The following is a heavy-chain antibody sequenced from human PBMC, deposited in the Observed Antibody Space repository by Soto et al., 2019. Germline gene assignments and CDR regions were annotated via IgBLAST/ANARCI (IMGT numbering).Heavy chain of an antibody. J-gene: IGHJ4*02. CDR3: ARGGSDYGLDY. Sequence: GESLKISCKGSGYSFTSWWIGWVRQMPGKGPEWMGIIFPGVSETRYSPSFQGQVTISVDKSISTAYLQWSSLKASDTATYYCARGGSDYGLDYWGQGTLVTVSS. V-gene: IGHV5-51*01. D-gene: IGHD3-10*01. CDR2: IFPGVSET. CDR1: GYSFTSWW.